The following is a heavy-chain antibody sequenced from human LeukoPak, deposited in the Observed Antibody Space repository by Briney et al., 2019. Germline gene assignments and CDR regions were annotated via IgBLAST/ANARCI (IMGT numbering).Heavy chain of an antibody. CDR1: GFTFSSYW. Sequence: GGSLRLSCTASGFTFSSYWMSWVRQAPGRGLEWVANIKEDGSEKYYVDSVTGRFTISRDNAKESLYLQMNSLRAEDTAVYYCASQFWWAAVPGTLDYWGQGTLVTVSS. CDR3: ASQFWWAAVPGTLDY. D-gene: IGHD6-19*01. CDR2: IKEDGSEK. J-gene: IGHJ4*02. V-gene: IGHV3-7*05.